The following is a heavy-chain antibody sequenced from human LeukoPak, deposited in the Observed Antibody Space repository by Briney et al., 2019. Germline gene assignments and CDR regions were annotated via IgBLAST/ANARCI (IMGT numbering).Heavy chain of an antibody. J-gene: IGHJ4*02. CDR3: ARVRGRPRPGVRGVIAYFDY. D-gene: IGHD3-10*01. Sequence: SETLSLTCAVYGGSFSGSYWSWIPQPPGKGLEGMGEINHRGSTNYNPSIKSRVTISVDTAKNHFSLKLSSVTAADTAVYYCARVRGRPRPGVRGVIAYFDYWGQGTLVTVSS. CDR1: GGSFSGSY. V-gene: IGHV4-34*01. CDR2: INHRGST.